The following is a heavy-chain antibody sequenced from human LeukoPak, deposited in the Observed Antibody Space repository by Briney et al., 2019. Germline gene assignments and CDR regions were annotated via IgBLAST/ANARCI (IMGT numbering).Heavy chain of an antibody. CDR2: IYTSGST. J-gene: IGHJ6*02. V-gene: IGHV4-4*07. CDR1: GGSISSYY. D-gene: IGHD6-19*01. CDR3: ARDLGKYSRGWVSYYYYGMDV. Sequence: PSETLSLTCTVSGGSISSYYWSWIRQPAGKGLEWIGRIYTSGSTNYNPSLKSRVTMSVDTSKNQFSLQLSSVTAADTAVYYCARDLGKYSRGWVSYYYYGMDVWGQGTTVTVSS.